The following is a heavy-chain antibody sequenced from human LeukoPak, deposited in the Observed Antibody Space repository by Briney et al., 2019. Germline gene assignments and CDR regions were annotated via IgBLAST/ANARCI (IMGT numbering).Heavy chain of an antibody. CDR2: IHYSGST. D-gene: IGHD4-17*01. CDR1: GGSISGHY. J-gene: IGHJ4*02. Sequence: NPSETLSLTCTVSGGSISGHYWSWIRQPPGKGLEWIGYIHYSGSTNYNPSLKSRVTISVDRSKNQFSLKLSSVTAADTAVYYCARGRRGAYDYGDYLFDYWGQGTLVTVSS. CDR3: ARGRRGAYDYGDYLFDY. V-gene: IGHV4-59*11.